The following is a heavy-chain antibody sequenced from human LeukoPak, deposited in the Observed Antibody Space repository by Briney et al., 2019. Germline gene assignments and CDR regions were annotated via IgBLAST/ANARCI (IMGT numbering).Heavy chain of an antibody. D-gene: IGHD3-22*01. CDR1: GFTFCDYA. J-gene: IGHJ4*02. CDR2: IRRKAYGGAT. CDR3: SAGEGTYYYDSSGYYPYFDY. V-gene: IGHV3-49*03. Sequence: GGSLRLSCTASGFTFCDYAMSWFRQAPGKGLEGVGFIRRKAYGGATEYAASVKGRFTISRDDSKSIAYLQMDSLKTEDTAVYYCSAGEGTYYYDSSGYYPYFDYWGQGTLVTVSS.